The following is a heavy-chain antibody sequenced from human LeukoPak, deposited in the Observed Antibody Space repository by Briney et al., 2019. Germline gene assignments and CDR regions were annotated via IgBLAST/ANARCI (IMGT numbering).Heavy chain of an antibody. CDR2: IIPIFGTA. D-gene: IGHD5-18*01. CDR3: ARDRRGGTGTAMFGMDV. Sequence: SVKVSCKASGGTFSSYAISWVRQAPGQGLEWMGGIIPIFGTANYAQKFQGRVTITTDESTSTAYMELSSLRSEDTAVYYCARDRRGGTGTAMFGMDVWGKGTTVTVSS. V-gene: IGHV1-69*05. CDR1: GGTFSSYA. J-gene: IGHJ6*04.